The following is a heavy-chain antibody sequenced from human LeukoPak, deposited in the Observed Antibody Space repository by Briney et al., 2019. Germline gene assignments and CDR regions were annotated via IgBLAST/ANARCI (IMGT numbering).Heavy chain of an antibody. V-gene: IGHV3-66*01. D-gene: IGHD3-3*01. J-gene: IGHJ3*02. Sequence: GGSLRLSCAASGFTFSSYAMHWVRQAPGKGLEWVSVIYSGGSTYYADSVKGRFTISRDNSKNTLYLQMNSLRAEDTAVYYCARERITIFGVVRDAFDIWGQGTMVTVSS. CDR1: GFTFSSYA. CDR2: IYSGGST. CDR3: ARERITIFGVVRDAFDI.